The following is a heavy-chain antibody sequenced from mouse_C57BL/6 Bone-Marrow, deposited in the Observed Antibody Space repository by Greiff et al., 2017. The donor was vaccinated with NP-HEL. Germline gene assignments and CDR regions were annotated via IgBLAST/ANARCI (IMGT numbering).Heavy chain of an antibody. D-gene: IGHD1-1*01. V-gene: IGHV1-52*01. CDR2: IDPSDSET. CDR3: AIYYGSSPFAY. CDR1: GYTFTSYW. Sequence: VQLQQPGAELVRPGSSVKLSCKASGYTFTSYWMHWVKQRPIQGLEWIGNIDPSDSETHYTQKFKDKATLTVDKSSSTAYMQLSSLTSEDSAVYYCAIYYGSSPFAYWGQGTLVTVSA. J-gene: IGHJ3*01.